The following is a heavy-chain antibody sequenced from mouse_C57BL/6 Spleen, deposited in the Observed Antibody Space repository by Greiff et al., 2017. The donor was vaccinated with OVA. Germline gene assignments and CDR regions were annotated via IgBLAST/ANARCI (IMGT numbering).Heavy chain of an antibody. V-gene: IGHV5-17*01. CDR3: ARNGNYVFDY. CDR2: ISSGSSTI. CDR1: GFTFSDYG. Sequence: EVKLVESGGGLVKPGGSLKLSCAASGFTFSDYGMHWVRQAPEKGLEWVAYISSGSSTIYYADTVKGRFTISRDNAKNTLFLQMTSLRSEDTATYYCARNGNYVFDYWGQGTTLTVSS. J-gene: IGHJ2*01. D-gene: IGHD2-1*01.